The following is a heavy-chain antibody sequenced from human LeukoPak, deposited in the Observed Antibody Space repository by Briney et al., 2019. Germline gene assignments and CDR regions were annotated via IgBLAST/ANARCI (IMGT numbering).Heavy chain of an antibody. J-gene: IGHJ6*03. CDR3: AKDRRLYDILTGAMDV. D-gene: IGHD3-9*01. CDR2: IRHDGSNK. V-gene: IGHV3-30*02. Sequence: GGSLRLSCAASGFTFSSYGMHWVRQAPGKGLEWVAFIRHDGSNKYYADSVKGRFTISRDNSKNTLYLQMNSLRAGDTAVYYCAKDRRLYDILTGAMDVWGKGTTVSISS. CDR1: GFTFSSYG.